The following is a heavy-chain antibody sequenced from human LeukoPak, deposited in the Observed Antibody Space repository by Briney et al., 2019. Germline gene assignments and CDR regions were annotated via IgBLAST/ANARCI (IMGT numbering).Heavy chain of an antibody. D-gene: IGHD5-24*01. V-gene: IGHV4-4*07. Sequence: SETLSLTCNVSGGSVSFYYWSWIRQPAGKDLEWIGRIYSSGSTNYNPSLKSRVTMSVDTSKNQLSLNLSSVTAADTAVYYCAREVALRWLQPEGALDKWGQGTMVTVSS. CDR3: AREVALRWLQPEGALDK. CDR1: GGSVSFYY. J-gene: IGHJ3*02. CDR2: IYSSGST.